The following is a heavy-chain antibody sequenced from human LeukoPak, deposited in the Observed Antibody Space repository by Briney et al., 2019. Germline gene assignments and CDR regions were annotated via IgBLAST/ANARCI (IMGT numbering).Heavy chain of an antibody. Sequence: PGRSLRLSCAASGFTFSSYAMHWVRQAPGKGLEWVAVISYDGSNKYYADSVKGRFTISRDNSKNTLYLQMNSLRAEDTAVYYCAREGYSYGYCALDYWGQGTLVTVSS. CDR3: AREGYSYGYCALDY. D-gene: IGHD5-18*01. CDR1: GFTFSSYA. V-gene: IGHV3-30-3*01. J-gene: IGHJ4*02. CDR2: ISYDGSNK.